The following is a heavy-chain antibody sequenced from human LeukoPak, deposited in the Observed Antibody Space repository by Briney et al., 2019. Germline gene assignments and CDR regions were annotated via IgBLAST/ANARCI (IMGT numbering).Heavy chain of an antibody. J-gene: IGHJ3*02. Sequence: GGSLRLSCAASGFTFSGSAMHWVRQASGKGLGWVGRIRSKANSYATAYAASVKGRFTISRDDSKNTAYLQMNSLKTEDTAVYYCTSRYSSGWYGGAFDIWGQGTMVTVSS. CDR1: GFTFSGSA. V-gene: IGHV3-73*01. CDR2: IRSKANSYAT. CDR3: TSRYSSGWYGGAFDI. D-gene: IGHD6-19*01.